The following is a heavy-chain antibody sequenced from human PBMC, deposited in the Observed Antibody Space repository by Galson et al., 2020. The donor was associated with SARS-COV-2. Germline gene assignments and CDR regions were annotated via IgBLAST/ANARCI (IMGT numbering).Heavy chain of an antibody. D-gene: IGHD3-3*01. J-gene: IGHJ4*02. CDR3: ARITIFGVAGYYFDY. V-gene: IGHV4-59*01. Sequence: ETSETLSLTCTVSGDSMNSYYWSWIRQPPGKGLDWIGYIYYSGNTHYNPSLKSRVTISVDTSKNQFSLKLSSLTAADTALYYCARITIFGVAGYYFDYWGLGTLVTVS. CDR2: IYYSGNT. CDR1: GDSMNSYY.